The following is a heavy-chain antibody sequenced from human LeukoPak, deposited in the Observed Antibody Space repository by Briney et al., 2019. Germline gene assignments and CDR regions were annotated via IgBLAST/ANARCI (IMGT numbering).Heavy chain of an antibody. CDR1: GGSISSGSYY. Sequence: SQTLSLTCTVSGGSISSGSYYWSWIRQPPGKGLEWNGYIYYSGSTNYNPSLKSRVTISVDTSKNQFSLKLSSVTAADTAVYYCARSVEGYCSGGNCYYYSYYMDVWGKGTTVTVSS. CDR2: IYYSGST. V-gene: IGHV4-61*01. D-gene: IGHD2-15*01. J-gene: IGHJ6*03. CDR3: ARSVEGYCSGGNCYYYSYYMDV.